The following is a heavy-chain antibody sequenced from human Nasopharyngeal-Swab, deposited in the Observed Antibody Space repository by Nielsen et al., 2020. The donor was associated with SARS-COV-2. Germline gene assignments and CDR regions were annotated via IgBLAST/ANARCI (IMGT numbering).Heavy chain of an antibody. CDR3: AKDMSPNTYYYYMDV. CDR1: GFTFDDYA. Sequence: GGSLRLSCAASGFTFDDYAMHWVRQAPGKGLGWVSGISWNSGSIGYADSVKGRFTISRDNAKNSLYLQMNSLRAEDTALYYCAKDMSPNTYYYYMDVWGKGTTVTVSS. CDR2: ISWNSGSI. J-gene: IGHJ6*03. V-gene: IGHV3-9*01.